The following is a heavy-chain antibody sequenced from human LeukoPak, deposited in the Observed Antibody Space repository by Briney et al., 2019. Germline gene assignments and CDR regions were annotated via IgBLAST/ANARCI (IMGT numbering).Heavy chain of an antibody. CDR3: ARNPYSSPRFFDY. J-gene: IGHJ4*02. CDR1: GFTFSSYS. CDR2: ISSSSSYI. Sequence: GGSLRLSCAASGFTFSSYSMNWVRQAPGKGLEWVSSISSSSSYIYYADSVKGRFTISRDNAKNSLCLQMNSLRAEDTAVYYCARNPYSSPRFFDYWGQGTLVTVSS. V-gene: IGHV3-21*01. D-gene: IGHD6-13*01.